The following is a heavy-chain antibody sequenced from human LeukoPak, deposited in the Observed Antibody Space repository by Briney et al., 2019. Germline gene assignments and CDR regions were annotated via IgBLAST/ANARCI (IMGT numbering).Heavy chain of an antibody. J-gene: IGHJ4*02. CDR3: ARTGDGSFDY. CDR2: INPNSGGT. D-gene: IGHD2-15*01. Sequence: ASVKVSCKASGYTFTASYMHWVRQAPGQGLESMGWINPNSGGTNYAQKFQGKVTMTRDTSISTAYLELSNLSSDDTAVYYCARTGDGSFDYWGQGTLVTVSS. CDR1: GYTFTASY. V-gene: IGHV1-2*02.